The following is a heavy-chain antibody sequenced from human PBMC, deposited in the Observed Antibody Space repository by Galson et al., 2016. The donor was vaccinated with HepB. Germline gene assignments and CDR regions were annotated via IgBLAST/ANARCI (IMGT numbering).Heavy chain of an antibody. J-gene: IGHJ4*02. CDR2: ISYDGSNQ. V-gene: IGHV3-30*03. D-gene: IGHD1-7*01. Sequence: SLRLSCAASGFIFRTYGMHWVRQAPGKGLEWVAVISYDGSNQYYVDSVKGRFTISRDNSKNTLYLQMNGLRTEDTAVYCCARRRGTGTIDYWGQGTLVTVSS. CDR3: ARRRGTGTIDY. CDR1: GFIFRTYG.